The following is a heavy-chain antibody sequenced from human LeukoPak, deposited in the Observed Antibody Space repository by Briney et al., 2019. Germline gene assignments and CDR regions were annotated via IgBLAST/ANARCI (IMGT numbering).Heavy chain of an antibody. CDR1: GFTVSSNY. Sequence: PGGSLRLSCAASGFTVSSNYMSWVRQAPGKGLEWVSVIYSGGSTYYADSVKGRFTISRDKSKNTLYLQMNSLRAEDTAVYYCARPPGYCSGGSCYSGYFQHWGQGTLVTVSS. CDR2: IYSGGST. V-gene: IGHV3-66*01. J-gene: IGHJ1*01. D-gene: IGHD2-15*01. CDR3: ARPPGYCSGGSCYSGYFQH.